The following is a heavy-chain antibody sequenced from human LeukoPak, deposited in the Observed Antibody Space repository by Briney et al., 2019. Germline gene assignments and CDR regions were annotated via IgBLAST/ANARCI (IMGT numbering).Heavy chain of an antibody. CDR2: IYHSGST. CDR3: ARGLGPGNWFDP. V-gene: IGHV4-39*07. D-gene: IGHD3-10*01. CDR1: GGSISSSPYY. Sequence: SETLSLTCTVSGGSISSSPYYWGWIRQPPGKGLEWIGSIYHSGSTYYNPSLKSRVTISVDMSKNQFSLKLSSVTAADTAMFYCARGLGPGNWFDPWGQGTLVTVSS. J-gene: IGHJ5*02.